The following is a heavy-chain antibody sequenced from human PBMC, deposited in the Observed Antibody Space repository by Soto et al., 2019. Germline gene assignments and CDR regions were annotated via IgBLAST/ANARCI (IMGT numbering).Heavy chain of an antibody. V-gene: IGHV3-23*01. Sequence: PGGSPRLSCAASGFTFSSYAMSWVRQAPGKGLEWVSAISGSGGSTYYADSVKGRFTISRDNSKNTLYLQMNSLRAEDTAVYYCAKDQGAAANYYYYGMDVWGQGTTVTVSS. CDR3: AKDQGAAANYYYYGMDV. D-gene: IGHD6-13*01. CDR2: ISGSGGST. CDR1: GFTFSSYA. J-gene: IGHJ6*02.